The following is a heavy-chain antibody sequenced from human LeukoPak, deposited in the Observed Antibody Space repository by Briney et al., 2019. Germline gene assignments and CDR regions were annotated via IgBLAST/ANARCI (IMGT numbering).Heavy chain of an antibody. CDR1: EFTFSSYG. Sequence: GRSLRLSCAASEFTFSSYGMHWVRQAPGKGLEWVAVISYDGSNKYYADSVKGRFTISRDNSKNTLYLQMNSLRAEDTAVYYCAELGITMIGGVWGKGTTVTISS. V-gene: IGHV3-30*18. J-gene: IGHJ6*04. D-gene: IGHD3-10*02. CDR2: ISYDGSNK. CDR3: AELGITMIGGV.